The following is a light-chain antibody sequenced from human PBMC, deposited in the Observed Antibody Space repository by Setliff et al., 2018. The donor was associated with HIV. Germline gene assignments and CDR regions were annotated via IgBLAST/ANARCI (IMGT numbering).Light chain of an antibody. CDR3: SSYVDGHVS. Sequence: QSALTQPRSVSGSPGQSVTISCTGTTSNVGGYNYVSWYQQYSGKAPKLMIYDVTERPSGDPDRFSGSKSGNTASLTISGLQAEDEADYSCSSYVDGHVSFGGGTKGTVL. CDR1: TSNVGGYNY. V-gene: IGLV2-11*01. J-gene: IGLJ2*01. CDR2: DVT.